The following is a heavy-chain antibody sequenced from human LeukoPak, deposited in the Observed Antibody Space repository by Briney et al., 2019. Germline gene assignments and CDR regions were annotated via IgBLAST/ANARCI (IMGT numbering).Heavy chain of an antibody. V-gene: IGHV3-7*01. CDR2: IKGDGSEK. CDR3: ARDEGFWSGSDY. D-gene: IGHD3-3*01. CDR1: GFTFNTYS. Sequence: GGSLRLSCAASGFTFNTYSMNWVRQAPGKGLEWVANIKGDGSEKYYVDSVEGRFTISRDNAKNSVYLQMNSLRAEDTAVYYCARDEGFWSGSDYWGQGTLVTVSS. J-gene: IGHJ4*02.